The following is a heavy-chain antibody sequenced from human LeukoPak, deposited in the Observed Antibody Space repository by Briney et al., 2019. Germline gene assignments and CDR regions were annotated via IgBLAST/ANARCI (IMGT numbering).Heavy chain of an antibody. CDR1: GFTFSSYG. D-gene: IGHD3-9*01. CDR3: AKDLGILTGYSLDY. V-gene: IGHV3-30*02. J-gene: IGHJ4*02. Sequence: GGSLRLSCAASGFTFSSYGMHWVRQAPGKGLEWVAFIRYDGSNKYYADSVKGRFTIPRDNSKNTLYLQMNSLRAEDTAVYYCAKDLGILTGYSLDYWGQGTLVTVSS. CDR2: IRYDGSNK.